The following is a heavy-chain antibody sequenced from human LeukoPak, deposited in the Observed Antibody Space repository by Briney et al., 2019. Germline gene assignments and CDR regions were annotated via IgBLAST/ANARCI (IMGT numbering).Heavy chain of an antibody. CDR1: GFSFNSYA. J-gene: IGHJ4*02. CDR2: ISGNGGDT. Sequence: GGSLRLSCAASGFSFNSYALSWVRQAPGKGLEWLSAISGNGGDTFYANSVKGRFTISRDNSQSTLFLQMNSLRAEDTAMYFCAKDGGGRKGSLDYWGQGTLVTVSS. CDR3: AKDGGGRKGSLDY. D-gene: IGHD1-26*01. V-gene: IGHV3-23*01.